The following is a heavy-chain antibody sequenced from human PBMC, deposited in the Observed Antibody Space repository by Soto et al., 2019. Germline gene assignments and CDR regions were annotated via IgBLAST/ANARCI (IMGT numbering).Heavy chain of an antibody. CDR1: GGTFSSYT. D-gene: IGHD2-21*02. Sequence: SVKVSCKASGGTFSSYTISWVRQAPGQGLEWMGRIIPILGIANYAQKFQGRVTITADKSTSTAYMELSSLRSEDTAVYYCARDAYCGGDCRDAFDIWGQGTMVT. J-gene: IGHJ3*02. V-gene: IGHV1-69*04. CDR2: IIPILGIA. CDR3: ARDAYCGGDCRDAFDI.